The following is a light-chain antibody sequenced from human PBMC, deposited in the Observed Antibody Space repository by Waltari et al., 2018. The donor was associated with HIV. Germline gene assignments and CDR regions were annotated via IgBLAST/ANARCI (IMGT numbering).Light chain of an antibody. J-gene: IGLJ2*01. Sequence: QSVLTQPPSASGTPGQRVTISCSGSSSNIGSNTVNWYQPLPGTAPKLLIYSNNQRPSGVADRFSGSKSGTSASLAISGLQSEDEADYYCAAWDDSLNAVVFGGGTKLTVL. CDR3: AAWDDSLNAVV. V-gene: IGLV1-44*01. CDR1: SSNIGSNT. CDR2: SNN.